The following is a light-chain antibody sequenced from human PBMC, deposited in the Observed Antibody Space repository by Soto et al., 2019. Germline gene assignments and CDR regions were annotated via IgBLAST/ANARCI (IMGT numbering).Light chain of an antibody. CDR2: GAS. CDR3: QQYGSSPPWT. J-gene: IGKJ1*01. V-gene: IGKV3-20*01. CDR1: QSVSIY. Sequence: EIVMTQSPATLSLSPGERSTLSCRASQSVSIYLAWYQQRPGQAPRLLIYGASNRATGIPDRFSGSRSGTDFTLTIRRLEPEDFAVYYCQQYGSSPPWTFGQGTTGDIK.